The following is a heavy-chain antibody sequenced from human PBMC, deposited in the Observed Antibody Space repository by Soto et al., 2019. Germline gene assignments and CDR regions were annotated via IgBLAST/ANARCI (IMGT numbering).Heavy chain of an antibody. CDR1: GGSIGSGDYY. Sequence: QVQLKESGPGLVKPSQTLSLTCSVSGGSIGSGDYYWSWVRQSPGKGLEWIGYIYYTGNTYYNPSLGRRGTFSVVTSQNQLSLRLSDVTVADTAVYYCARDSRRRADSGTRPLYYFDYWGQGTLVTVSS. J-gene: IGHJ4*02. CDR3: ARDSRRRADSGTRPLYYFDY. CDR2: IYYTGNT. V-gene: IGHV4-30-4*01. D-gene: IGHD1-26*01.